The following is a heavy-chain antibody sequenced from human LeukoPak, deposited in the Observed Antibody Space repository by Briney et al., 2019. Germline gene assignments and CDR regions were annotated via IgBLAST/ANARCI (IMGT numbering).Heavy chain of an antibody. CDR1: GGSVNSGSYF. Sequence: SETLSLTCTVSGGSVNSGSYFWSWFRQPPGKRLEWIGYIQNSATTNYNPSLESRVAIFVDSSKDQFSLRVTSETAADTAVYYCATDYSNFYGMDVWGQGTTVTVSS. CDR3: ATDYSNFYGMDV. J-gene: IGHJ6*02. CDR2: IQNSATT. V-gene: IGHV4-61*01. D-gene: IGHD4-11*01.